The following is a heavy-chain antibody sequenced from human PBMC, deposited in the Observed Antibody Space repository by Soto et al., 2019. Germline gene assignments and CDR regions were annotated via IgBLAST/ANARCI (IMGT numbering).Heavy chain of an antibody. V-gene: IGHV1-2*04. CDR1: GYTFTGYY. CDR3: ARARVLRYFDWLPLGGMDV. J-gene: IGHJ6*02. CDR2: INPNSGGT. Sequence: QVQLVQSGAEVKKPGASVKVSCKASGYTFTGYYMHWVRQAPGQGLEWMGWINPNSGGTNYAQKFQGWVTMTRDTSISTAYMELSRLRSDDTAVYYCARARVLRYFDWLPLGGMDVLGQGTTVTVSS. D-gene: IGHD3-9*01.